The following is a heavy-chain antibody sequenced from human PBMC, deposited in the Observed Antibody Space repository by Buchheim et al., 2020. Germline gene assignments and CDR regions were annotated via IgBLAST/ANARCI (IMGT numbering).Heavy chain of an antibody. D-gene: IGHD3-10*01. J-gene: IGHJ4*02. CDR1: GFTFSSYE. V-gene: IGHV3-48*03. CDR2: ISSSGSTI. Sequence: EVQLVESGGGLVQPGGSLRLSCAASGFTFSSYELSWVRQAPGKGLEWVSYISSSGSTIYYADSVKGRFTISRDNAKNSLYLQMNSLSAEDTAVYYCARDFKGSGSDPWNLEYWGQGTL. CDR3: ARDFKGSGSDPWNLEY.